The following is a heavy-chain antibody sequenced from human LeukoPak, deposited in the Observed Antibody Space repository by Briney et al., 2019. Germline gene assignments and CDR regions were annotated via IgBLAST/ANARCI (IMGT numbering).Heavy chain of an antibody. CDR3: ARRLAAAPNGMDA. CDR2: IDPSNSYT. D-gene: IGHD6-25*01. CDR1: GYSFSNYW. J-gene: IGHJ6*02. Sequence: KPGESLRISCKGSGYSFSNYWIIWVRQMPGKGLEWMGRIDPSNSYTNSSPSFHGHVTISADKSISTAFLQWSSLKASDTAVYYCARRLAAAPNGMDAWGQGTTVTVSS. V-gene: IGHV5-10-1*01.